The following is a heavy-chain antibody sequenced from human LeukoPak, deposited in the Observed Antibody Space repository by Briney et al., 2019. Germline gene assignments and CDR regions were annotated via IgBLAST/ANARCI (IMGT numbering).Heavy chain of an antibody. D-gene: IGHD5-24*01. CDR2: IYYSGST. Sequence: SSETLSLTCTVSGGSISNYYWSWIRQPPGKGLEWIGYIYYSGSTNYNPSLKSRVTISVDTSKNQFSLKLSSVTAADTAVYYCARAMKANFMDVWGQGTTVTVSS. V-gene: IGHV4-59*01. CDR1: GGSISNYY. J-gene: IGHJ6*02. CDR3: ARAMKANFMDV.